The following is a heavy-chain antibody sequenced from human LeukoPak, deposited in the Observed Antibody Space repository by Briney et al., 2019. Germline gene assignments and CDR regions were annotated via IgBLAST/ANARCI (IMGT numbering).Heavy chain of an antibody. Sequence: GGSLRLSCAASGFTLSSYWMNWVRQAPGEGVEGVANIKQDGSEKYYVDSVKGRFTISRDNAKNSLYLQMNSLRAEDTAVYYCARVQWELRGVRSYFDYWGQGTLVTVSS. J-gene: IGHJ4*02. CDR1: GFTLSSYW. D-gene: IGHD1-26*01. CDR3: ARVQWELRGVRSYFDY. V-gene: IGHV3-7*01. CDR2: IKQDGSEK.